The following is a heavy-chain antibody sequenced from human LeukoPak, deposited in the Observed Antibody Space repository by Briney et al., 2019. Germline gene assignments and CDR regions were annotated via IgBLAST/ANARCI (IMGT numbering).Heavy chain of an antibody. CDR2: ISGSGGST. CDR1: GFTFSSYA. Sequence: GGSLRLSCAASGFTFSSYAMSWVRQAPGKGLEWVSAISGSGGSTYYADSVKGRFTISRDNSKNTLYLQMSSLSAEDTAVYFCAKDGAANSYWYFDLWGRGTLVTVSS. J-gene: IGHJ2*01. V-gene: IGHV3-23*01. CDR3: AKDGAANSYWYFDL. D-gene: IGHD4/OR15-4a*01.